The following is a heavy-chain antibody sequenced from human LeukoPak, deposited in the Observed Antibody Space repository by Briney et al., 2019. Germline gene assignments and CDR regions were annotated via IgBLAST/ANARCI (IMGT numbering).Heavy chain of an antibody. V-gene: IGHV3-48*02. CDR3: ARSDLRFLELLDY. Sequence: PGGSLRLSCAASGFTFSGYSMNWVRQAPGKGLEWVSYISSSSNKIYYADSVKGRLITSRDNAKNSLYLQMNSLRDEDTAVYYCARSDLRFLELLDYWGQGTLVTDSS. D-gene: IGHD3-3*01. J-gene: IGHJ4*02. CDR1: GFTFSGYS. CDR2: ISSSSNKI.